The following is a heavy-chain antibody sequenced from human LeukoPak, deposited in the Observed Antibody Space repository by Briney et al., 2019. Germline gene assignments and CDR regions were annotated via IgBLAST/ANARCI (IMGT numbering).Heavy chain of an antibody. CDR3: ASRDDYGELY. Sequence: SETLSLTCTVSGVSISSYYWSWIRQPPGKGLEWIGYVYHNGKTRYNPSLKSRVTISVDTSENQFSLWLSSGTAADTAVYYCASRDDYGELYWGQGTLVTVSS. J-gene: IGHJ4*02. D-gene: IGHD4-17*01. CDR1: GVSISSYY. CDR2: VYHNGKT. V-gene: IGHV4-59*08.